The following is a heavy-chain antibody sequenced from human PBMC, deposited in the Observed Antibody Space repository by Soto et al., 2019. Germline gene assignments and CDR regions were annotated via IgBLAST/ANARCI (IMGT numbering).Heavy chain of an antibody. CDR1: GYTFTSYD. Sequence: ASLRVSCKASGYTFTSYDINSVRQATGQGLEWMGWMNPNSGNTGYAQKFQGRVTMTRNTSISTAYMELSSLRSEDTAVYYCARADYYDRSGYLLPCGYWGQGTLVTVSS. CDR3: ARADYYDRSGYLLPCGY. CDR2: MNPNSGNT. D-gene: IGHD3-22*01. V-gene: IGHV1-8*01. J-gene: IGHJ4*02.